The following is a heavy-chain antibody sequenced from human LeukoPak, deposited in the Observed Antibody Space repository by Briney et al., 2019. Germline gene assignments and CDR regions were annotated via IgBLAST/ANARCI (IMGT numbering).Heavy chain of an antibody. CDR3: ARGPLITMIVVVITGDY. Sequence: ASVKVSCKASGYTFTSYGISWVRQAHGQGLEWMGWISAYNGNTNYAQKLQGRVTMTTDTSTSTAYMELRSLRSDDTAVYYCARGPLITMIVVVITGDYWGQGTLVTVSS. J-gene: IGHJ4*02. D-gene: IGHD3-22*01. CDR2: ISAYNGNT. V-gene: IGHV1-18*01. CDR1: GYTFTSYG.